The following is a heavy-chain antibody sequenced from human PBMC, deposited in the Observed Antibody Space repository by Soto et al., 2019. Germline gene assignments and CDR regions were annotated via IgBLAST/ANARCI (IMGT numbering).Heavy chain of an antibody. D-gene: IGHD6-13*01. J-gene: IGHJ2*01. CDR3: QAEHGIRCCSTVSAFLLNRSSDL. Sequence: KGLEWGAVISYDGSNKYYADSVKGRFTISRDNSKNTLCLQMNSLRAEDTAVYFCQAEHGIRCCSTVSAFLLNRSSDL. CDR2: ISYDGSNK. V-gene: IGHV3-30-3*01.